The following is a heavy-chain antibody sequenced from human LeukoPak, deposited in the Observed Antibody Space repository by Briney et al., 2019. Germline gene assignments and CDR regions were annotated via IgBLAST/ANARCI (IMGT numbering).Heavy chain of an antibody. J-gene: IGHJ5*02. CDR1: GFTFSSYW. V-gene: IGHV3-7*01. CDR2: IKQDGSEK. D-gene: IGHD2-15*01. Sequence: GGSLRLSCAASGFTFSSYWMSWVRQAPGKGLEWVANIKQDGSEKYYVDSVKGRFTISRDNAKNSLYLQMNSLRAEDTAVYSCARGADGVSSNSRGWFDPWAREPWSPSPQ. CDR3: ARGADGVSSNSRGWFDP.